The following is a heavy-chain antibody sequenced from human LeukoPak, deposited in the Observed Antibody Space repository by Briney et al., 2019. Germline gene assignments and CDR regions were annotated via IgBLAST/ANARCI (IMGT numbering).Heavy chain of an antibody. D-gene: IGHD6-13*01. V-gene: IGHV3-30*18. CDR3: AKDRASSWSLDY. J-gene: IGHJ4*02. CDR2: ISYDANTK. Sequence: GRSLRLSCAASGFTFSSDGMHWVRQAPGKGLEWLTFISYDANTKYYSDSVRGRFTVSRDNSKNTMYLQMNSLRPEDTAMYCCAKDRASSWSLDYWGQGNLVTVSS. CDR1: GFTFSSDG.